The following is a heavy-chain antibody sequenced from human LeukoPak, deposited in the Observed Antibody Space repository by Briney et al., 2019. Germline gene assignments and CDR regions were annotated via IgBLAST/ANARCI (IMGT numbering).Heavy chain of an antibody. D-gene: IGHD5-12*01. V-gene: IGHV4-34*01. Sequence: SETLSLTCAVYGGSFSGYYWSWIRQPPGKGLEWIGEINHSGSTNYNPSLKSRVTISVDTSKNQFSLKLSSVTAADTAVYYCARLSGYDYSDYWGQGTLVTVSS. CDR3: ARLSGYDYSDY. CDR2: INHSGST. CDR1: GGSFSGYY. J-gene: IGHJ4*02.